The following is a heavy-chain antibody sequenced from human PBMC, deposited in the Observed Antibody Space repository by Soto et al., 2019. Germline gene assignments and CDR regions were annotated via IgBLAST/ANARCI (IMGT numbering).Heavy chain of an antibody. J-gene: IGHJ6*02. V-gene: IGHV3-30*03. D-gene: IGHD3-3*02. CDR2: ISYDGSNK. CDR1: GFPFSSYG. Sequence: SLRHSWAASGFPFSSYGMHWVRQAPGPGLEWVAVISYDGSNKYYADSVKGRFTISRDNSKDTLYLQMNSLRAEDTAVYYCATEGFSIVFGYYCCMVFWCPG. CDR3: ATEGFSIVFGYYCCMVF.